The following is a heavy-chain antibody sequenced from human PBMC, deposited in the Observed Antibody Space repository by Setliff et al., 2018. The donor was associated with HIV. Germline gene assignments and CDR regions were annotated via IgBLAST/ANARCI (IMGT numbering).Heavy chain of an antibody. D-gene: IGHD3-22*01. Sequence: EASVKVSCKVSGYTLTDLSIHWARQAPGKGLEWMGGFDPEDGETVYAQKFQGRVTMTEDTSTDTAYMELSSLRSEDTAMYYCATIRAYYYDSSGQEHFQHWGHGTLVTGSS. CDR3: ATIRAYYYDSSGQEHFQH. V-gene: IGHV1-24*01. CDR1: GYTLTDLS. J-gene: IGHJ1*01. CDR2: FDPEDGET.